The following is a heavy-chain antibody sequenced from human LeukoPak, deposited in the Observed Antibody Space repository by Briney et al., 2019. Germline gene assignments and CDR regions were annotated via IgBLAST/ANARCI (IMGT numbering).Heavy chain of an antibody. CDR3: ARDETNWGTFDY. J-gene: IGHJ4*02. CDR2: ISAYNGNT. Sequence: ASVKVSCKASGGTSSSYAISWVRQAPGQGLEWMGWISAYNGNTNYAQKLQGRVTMTTDTSTSTAYMELRSLRSDDTAVYYCARDETNWGTFDYWGQGTLVTVSS. D-gene: IGHD7-27*01. CDR1: GGTSSSYA. V-gene: IGHV1-18*01.